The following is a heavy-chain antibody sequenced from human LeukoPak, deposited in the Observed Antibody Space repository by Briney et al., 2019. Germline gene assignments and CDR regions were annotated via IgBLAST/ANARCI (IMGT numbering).Heavy chain of an antibody. Sequence: EPSETLSLTCTVSGGSISSSSYYWGWIRQPPGKGLEWIGEIYHSGSTNYNPSLKTRVTISVDKSKNQFSLKLSSVTAADTAVYYCARASHDYGDYSHFDYWGQGTLVTVSS. CDR1: GGSISSSSYY. J-gene: IGHJ4*02. CDR2: IYHSGST. D-gene: IGHD4-17*01. V-gene: IGHV4-39*07. CDR3: ARASHDYGDYSHFDY.